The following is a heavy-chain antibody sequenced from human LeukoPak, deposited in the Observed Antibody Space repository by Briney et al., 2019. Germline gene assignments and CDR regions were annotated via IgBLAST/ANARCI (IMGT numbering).Heavy chain of an antibody. CDR3: ATGAGQWHPD. D-gene: IGHD6-19*01. CDR1: GYTLTELS. V-gene: IGHV1-24*01. J-gene: IGHJ4*02. CDR2: FDPEDGET. Sequence: ASVTVSFTVSGYTLTELSMHWVRQAPGKGLEWMGGFDPEDGETIYAQKFQGRVTTTEDTSTDTAYMELSSLRSEGTAVYYCATGAGQWHPDWGQGTLVTVSS.